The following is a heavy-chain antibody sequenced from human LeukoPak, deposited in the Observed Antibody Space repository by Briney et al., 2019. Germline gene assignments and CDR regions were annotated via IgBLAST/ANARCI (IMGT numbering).Heavy chain of an antibody. V-gene: IGHV1-46*01. CDR2: INPSGGST. CDR3: ATNDAFDI. CDR1: GYTFTSYY. Sequence: GASVKVSCKASGYTFTSYYMHWVRQAPGQGLEWMGIINPSGGSTSYAQKFQGRVTMTRNTSISTAYMELSSLRSEDTAVYYCATNDAFDIWGQGTMVTVSS. J-gene: IGHJ3*02.